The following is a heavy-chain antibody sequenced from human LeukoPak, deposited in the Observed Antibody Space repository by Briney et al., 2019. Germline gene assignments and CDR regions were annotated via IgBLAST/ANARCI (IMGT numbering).Heavy chain of an antibody. J-gene: IGHJ6*02. CDR3: ARGITIFGVGYYYGMDV. CDR2: IYYSGST. Sequence: SETLSLTCTVSGGSISSYYWSWIRQPPGKGLEWIGYIYYSGSTNYNSSLKSRVTISVDTSKNQFSLKLSSVTAADTAVYYCARGITIFGVGYYYGMDVWGQGTTVTVSS. V-gene: IGHV4-59*13. CDR1: GGSISSYY. D-gene: IGHD3-3*01.